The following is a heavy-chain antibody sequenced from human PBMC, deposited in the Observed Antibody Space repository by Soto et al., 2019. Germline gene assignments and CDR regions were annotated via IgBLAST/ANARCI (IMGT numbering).Heavy chain of an antibody. Sequence: SETLSLTCTDSGDSIISSDFYWGWVRQPPGKGLEWIGSIFYLGSSYYNPSLKSRVTMSVDTSKNQFSLRLRSVTAADTALYFCARHSLALRKNNWFDPWGQGIMVTVSS. D-gene: IGHD3-3*02. J-gene: IGHJ5*02. CDR2: IFYLGSS. CDR1: GDSIISSDFY. V-gene: IGHV4-39*01. CDR3: ARHSLALRKNNWFDP.